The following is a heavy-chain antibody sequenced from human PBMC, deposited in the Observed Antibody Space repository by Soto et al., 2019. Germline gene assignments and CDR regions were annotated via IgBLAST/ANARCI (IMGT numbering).Heavy chain of an antibody. CDR1: GFTGSSNY. Sequence: PCGSLRVPWAASGFTGSSNYMSWVRQAPGKGLEWVSVIYSGGSTYYADSVKGRFTISRDNSKNTLYLQMNSLRAEDTAVYYCGRDRRDYGDYEWYFDLWGRGTLVTVSS. D-gene: IGHD4-17*01. CDR2: IYSGGST. J-gene: IGHJ2*01. V-gene: IGHV3-66*01. CDR3: GRDRRDYGDYEWYFDL.